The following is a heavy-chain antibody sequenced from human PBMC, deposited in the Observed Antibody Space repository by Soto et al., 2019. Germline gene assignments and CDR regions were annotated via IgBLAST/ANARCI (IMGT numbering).Heavy chain of an antibody. CDR3: ARYGDYNWNYSWFDH. Sequence: QVQLVQSGAEVKKPGSSVKVSCKASGGTFSSYAISWVRQAPGQGREWMGGIIPIFGTANYAQKFQGRVTITADESTSTAYMELSSLRSEDTAVYYCARYGDYNWNYSWFDHWGQGTLVTVSS. V-gene: IGHV1-69*01. J-gene: IGHJ5*02. CDR2: IIPIFGTA. D-gene: IGHD1-7*01. CDR1: GGTFSSYA.